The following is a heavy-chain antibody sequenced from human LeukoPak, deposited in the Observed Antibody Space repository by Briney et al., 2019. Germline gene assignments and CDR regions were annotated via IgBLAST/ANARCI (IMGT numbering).Heavy chain of an antibody. CDR3: ARHYDSSGYANDY. J-gene: IGHJ4*02. CDR2: IIPIFGTA. CDR1: GGTFSSYA. V-gene: IGHV1-69*13. Sequence: SVKVSCKASGGTFSSYAISWVRQAPGQGLEWMGGIIPIFGTANYAQKFQGRVTITADESTSTAYMELSSLRSEDTAVYYCARHYDSSGYANDYWGQGTLVTVSS. D-gene: IGHD3-22*01.